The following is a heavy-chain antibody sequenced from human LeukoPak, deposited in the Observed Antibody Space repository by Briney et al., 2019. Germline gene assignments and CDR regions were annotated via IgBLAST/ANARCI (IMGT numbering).Heavy chain of an antibody. CDR1: GFTSSGYG. CDR3: ATDWSAGF. CDR2: ISDDGSNK. Sequence: GGSLSLSCAASGFTSSGYGMHWVRQAPGKGLEWVALISDDGSNKYYADSLKGRFTISRDNSKNTLSLQMNSLRAEDTAVYYCATDWSAGFWGQGTLVTVSS. V-gene: IGHV3-30*03. J-gene: IGHJ4*02. D-gene: IGHD3-9*01.